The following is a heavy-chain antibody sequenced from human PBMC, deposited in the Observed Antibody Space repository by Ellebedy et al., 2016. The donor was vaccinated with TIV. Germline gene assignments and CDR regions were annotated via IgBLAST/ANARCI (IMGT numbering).Heavy chain of an antibody. Sequence: AASVKVSCKASGYTFTSYYMHWVRQAPGQGLEWMGIINPSGGSTSYAQKFQGRVTMTRDTSTSTVYMELSSLRSEDTAVYYCARDPISYDILTGYRELDYWGQGTLVTVSS. J-gene: IGHJ4*02. CDR1: GYTFTSYY. D-gene: IGHD3-9*01. V-gene: IGHV1-46*01. CDR2: INPSGGST. CDR3: ARDPISYDILTGYRELDY.